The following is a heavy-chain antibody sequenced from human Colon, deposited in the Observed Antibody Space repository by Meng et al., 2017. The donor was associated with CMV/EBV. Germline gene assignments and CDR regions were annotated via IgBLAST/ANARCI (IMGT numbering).Heavy chain of an antibody. V-gene: IGHV3-74*03. CDR2: INSDGSRT. CDR1: GFTFSSYW. Sequence: GESLKISCTASGFTFSSYWIHWVRQVPGKGLVWVSRINSDGSRTMYADSVKGRFTISRDNAKNTLYLQMNSLRAEDTAVYYCAREDIVVVPATVVAYYYYYYGMDVWGQGTTVTVSS. CDR3: AREDIVVVPATVVAYYYYYYGMDV. D-gene: IGHD2-2*01. J-gene: IGHJ6*02.